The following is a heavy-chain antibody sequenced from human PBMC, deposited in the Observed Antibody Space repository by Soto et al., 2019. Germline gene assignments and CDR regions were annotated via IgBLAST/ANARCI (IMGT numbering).Heavy chain of an antibody. Sequence: PSETLSLTCTVSGGSISSGGYYWSWIRQHPGKGLEWIGYIYYSGSTYYNPSLKSRVTISVDTSKNQFSLKLSSVTAADTAVYYCARGHYGDYFDYWGQGTLVTDSS. CDR2: IYYSGST. D-gene: IGHD4-17*01. CDR1: GGSISSGGYY. J-gene: IGHJ4*02. CDR3: ARGHYGDYFDY. V-gene: IGHV4-31*03.